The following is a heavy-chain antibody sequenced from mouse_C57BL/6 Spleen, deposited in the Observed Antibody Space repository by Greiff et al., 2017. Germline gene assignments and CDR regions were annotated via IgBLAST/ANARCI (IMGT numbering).Heavy chain of an antibody. CDR2: IYPGDGDT. V-gene: IGHV1-82*01. J-gene: IGHJ4*01. CDR1: GYAFSSSW. Sequence: VQLQQSGPELVKPGASVKISCKASGYAFSSSWMNWVKQRPGKGLEWIGRIYPGDGDTNYNGKFKGKATLTADKSSSTAYMKHSSLTSEDSAVYFCSTYYVYLYYAMDYWGQGASVTVSS. D-gene: IGHD2-2*01. CDR3: STYYVYLYYAMDY.